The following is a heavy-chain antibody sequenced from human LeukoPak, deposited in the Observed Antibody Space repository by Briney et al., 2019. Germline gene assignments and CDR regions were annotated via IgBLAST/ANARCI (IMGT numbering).Heavy chain of an antibody. Sequence: PSETLSLTCTVSSGSISTSNYYWGWVRQPPGKALEWIGNIFYSGSTYYNPSLKSRVTISVDTSKNQFSLKLSSVTAADTAVYYCARVPRDGDYDDYYYYYYMDVWGKGTTVTVSS. J-gene: IGHJ6*03. D-gene: IGHD4-17*01. V-gene: IGHV4-39*07. CDR1: SGSISTSNYY. CDR2: IFYSGST. CDR3: ARVPRDGDYDDYYYYYYMDV.